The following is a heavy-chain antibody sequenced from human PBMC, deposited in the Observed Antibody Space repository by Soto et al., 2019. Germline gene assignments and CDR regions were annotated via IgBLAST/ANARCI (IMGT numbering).Heavy chain of an antibody. V-gene: IGHV1-69*01. CDR3: VYCSGGSCYSNPWFDP. D-gene: IGHD2-15*01. CDR2: IIPIFGTA. CDR1: GGTFSSYA. J-gene: IGHJ5*02. Sequence: QVQLVQSGAEVKKPGSSVKVSCKASGGTFSSYAISWVRQAPRQGLEWMGGIIPIFGTANYAQKFQGRVTITADESTSTAYMELSSLRSEDTAVYYCVYCSGGSCYSNPWFDPWGQGTLVTVSS.